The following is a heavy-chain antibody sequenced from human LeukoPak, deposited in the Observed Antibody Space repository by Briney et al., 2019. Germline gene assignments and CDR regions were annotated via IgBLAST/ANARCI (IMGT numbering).Heavy chain of an antibody. J-gene: IGHJ4*02. V-gene: IGHV1-46*01. CDR1: GYTFTSYY. D-gene: IGHD2-15*01. CDR2: INPSGGST. CDR3: ARGPQYCSGGSCYSDY. Sequence: ASVKVSCKASGYTFTSYYMHWVRQAPGQGLEWMGIINPSGGSTSYAQKFQGRVTMTRDMSTSTVYMELSSLRSEDTAVYYCARGPQYCSGGSCYSDYWGQGTLVTVSS.